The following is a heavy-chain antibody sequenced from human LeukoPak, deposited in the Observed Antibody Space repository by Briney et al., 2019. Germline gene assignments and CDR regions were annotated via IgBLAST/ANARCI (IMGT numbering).Heavy chain of an antibody. CDR2: ISWNSGSI. CDR3: AKDRGGGYYRAIDY. CDR1: GFTFDDYA. D-gene: IGHD3-10*01. V-gene: IGHV3-9*01. J-gene: IGHJ4*02. Sequence: HPGGSLRLSCAASGFTFDDYAMHWVRQAPGKGLEWVSGISWNSGSIGYADSVKGRFTISRDNSKNTLYLQMNSLRAEDTAVYYCAKDRGGGYYRAIDYWGQGTLVTVSS.